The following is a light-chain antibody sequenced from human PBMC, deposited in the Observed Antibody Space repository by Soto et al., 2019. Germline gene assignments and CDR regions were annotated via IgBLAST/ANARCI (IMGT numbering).Light chain of an antibody. J-gene: IGKJ4*01. CDR2: AAS. CDR3: QHFNGFPLT. CDR1: QDISNY. Sequence: IQMPQYPSSLSASVGDRVTITCQASQDISNYLNWYQQKPGKAPKLLIYAASALQSGVPSRFSGGGSGTEFTLTISSLQPEDFATYYCQHFNGFPLTFGRGTKVDIK. V-gene: IGKV1-9*01.